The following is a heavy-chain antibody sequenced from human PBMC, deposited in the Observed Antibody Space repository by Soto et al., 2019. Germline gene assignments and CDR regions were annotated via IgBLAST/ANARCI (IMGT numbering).Heavy chain of an antibody. D-gene: IGHD3-3*01. Sequence: GGSLRLSCAASGFTFSSYAMSWVRQAPGKGLEWVSAISGSGGSTYYADSVKGRFTISRDNSKNTLYLQMNSLRAEDTAVYYCATQSYDFWSTDYMDVWGKGTTVTVSS. CDR3: ATQSYDFWSTDYMDV. CDR2: ISGSGGST. J-gene: IGHJ6*03. CDR1: GFTFSSYA. V-gene: IGHV3-23*01.